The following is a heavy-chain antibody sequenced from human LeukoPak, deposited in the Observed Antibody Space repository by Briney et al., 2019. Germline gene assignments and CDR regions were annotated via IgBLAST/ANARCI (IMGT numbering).Heavy chain of an antibody. CDR1: GFTVSSNY. J-gene: IGHJ4*02. D-gene: IGHD1-26*01. Sequence: GGSLRLSCAASGFTVSSNYMSWVRQAPGKGLEWVSVIYSGGSTYYADSVKGRFTISRDNSKNTLYLQMNSLRAEDTAVYYCAKRPREWGFDYWGQGTLVTVSS. CDR3: AKRPREWGFDY. V-gene: IGHV3-53*01. CDR2: IYSGGST.